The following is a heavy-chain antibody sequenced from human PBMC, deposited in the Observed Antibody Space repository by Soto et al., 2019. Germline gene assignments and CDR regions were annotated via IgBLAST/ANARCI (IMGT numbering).Heavy chain of an antibody. CDR2: ITPFSGDV. Sequence: QMQLVQSGAEVKKTGSSVTVSSKALGNTFTYRYLHWVRQDPGQALEWMGWITPFSGDVHYAQKFQERVTITRDRSINTAYMQMSSLRSEDTAMYFCAGGGAGSGPFTWELPDHWGQGTLVTVSS. D-gene: IGHD1-26*01. CDR3: AGGGAGSGPFTWELPDH. CDR1: GNTFTYRY. V-gene: IGHV1-45*02. J-gene: IGHJ4*02.